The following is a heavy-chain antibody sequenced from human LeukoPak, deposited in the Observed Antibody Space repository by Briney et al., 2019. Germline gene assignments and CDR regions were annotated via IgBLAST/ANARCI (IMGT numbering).Heavy chain of an antibody. V-gene: IGHV1-18*01. CDR1: GYTFTSYG. D-gene: IGHD3-22*01. J-gene: IGHJ6*02. CDR3: ARSYYDSSGHSYGMDV. CDR2: ISAYNGNT. Sequence: ASVKVSCKASGYTFTSYGISWVRQAPGQGLEWMGWISAYNGNTNYAQRLQGRVTMTTDTSTSTAYMELRSLRSDDTAVYYCARSYYDSSGHSYGMDVWGQGTTVTVSS.